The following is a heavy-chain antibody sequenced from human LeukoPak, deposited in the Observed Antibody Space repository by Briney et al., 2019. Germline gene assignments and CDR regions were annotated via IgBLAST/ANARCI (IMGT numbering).Heavy chain of an antibody. CDR3: TRHAARFDY. J-gene: IGHJ4*02. D-gene: IGHD6-25*01. V-gene: IGHV4-39*01. CDR1: GVSINTNFYF. Sequence: SETLSLTCTVSGVSINTNFYFWGRIRQAPGQGLVWIGSIYYTGSTYDHPTRRSRVTIYVCTPTKQFSMQLRSCDAADAAFYFCTRHAARFDYWGQGILVTVSS. CDR2: IYYTGST.